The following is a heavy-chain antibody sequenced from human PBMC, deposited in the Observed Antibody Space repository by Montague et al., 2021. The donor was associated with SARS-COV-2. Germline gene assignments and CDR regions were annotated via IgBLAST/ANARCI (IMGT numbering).Heavy chain of an antibody. CDR3: AKDQGDCSSSRCFRGWTYYYYGMDV. Sequence: SLRLSCAASGFTFSSYGIHWVRQAPGKGLEWVAVISYDGSNKHYADSVRGQFTISRDNSKNTLYLQMNSLRAEDTAVYYCAKDQGDCSSSRCFRGWTYYYYGMDVWGQGTTVTVSS. D-gene: IGHD2-2*01. CDR2: ISYDGSNK. J-gene: IGHJ6*02. CDR1: GFTFSSYG. V-gene: IGHV3-30*18.